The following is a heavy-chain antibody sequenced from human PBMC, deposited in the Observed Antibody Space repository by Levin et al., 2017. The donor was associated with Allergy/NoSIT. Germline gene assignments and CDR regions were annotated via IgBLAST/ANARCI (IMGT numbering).Heavy chain of an antibody. CDR2: IKSDGRST. J-gene: IGHJ2*01. D-gene: IGHD6-13*01. Sequence: LSLTCAASGLTFRSYWMNWVRQAPGKGLVWVSRIKSDGRSTRYAESVKGRFTISRDNAKNTLYLQMNSLRAEDTAVYYCTRDAGSSGHDWYFDLWGRGTLVTVSS. V-gene: IGHV3-74*01. CDR3: TRDAGSSGHDWYFDL. CDR1: GLTFRSYW.